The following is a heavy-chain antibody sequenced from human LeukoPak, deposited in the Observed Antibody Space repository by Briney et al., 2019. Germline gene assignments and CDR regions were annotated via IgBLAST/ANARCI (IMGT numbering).Heavy chain of an antibody. CDR2: IKNAGIDT. J-gene: IGHJ6*03. CDR1: GFMFSNYY. D-gene: IGHD3-10*01. CDR3: ARGGYGHNMDV. Sequence: QPGGSLRLSCVGSGFMFSNYYMCWVRQAPGKGLVWVSRIKNAGIDTIYADSVKGRFTVSRDNAKNTVYLQMSSLRAEDTAVYYCARGGYGHNMDVWGEGTTVTVSS. V-gene: IGHV3-74*01.